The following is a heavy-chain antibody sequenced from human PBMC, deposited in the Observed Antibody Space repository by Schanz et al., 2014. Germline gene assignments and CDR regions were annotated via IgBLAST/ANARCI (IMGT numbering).Heavy chain of an antibody. Sequence: QVQLVQSGAEVRKPGSSVRVSCTASGGTFTSYAFSWVRQAPGQGLQWMGWVSPVSGGTNYAQKFQGRVTMTWDTSVDTAYMELTSLTYDDTAVYYCAREVERSRIRNFDSWGQGTLVTVSS. CDR3: AREVERSRIRNFDS. J-gene: IGHJ4*02. CDR2: VSPVSGGT. D-gene: IGHD3-3*01. V-gene: IGHV1-2*02. CDR1: GGTFTSYA.